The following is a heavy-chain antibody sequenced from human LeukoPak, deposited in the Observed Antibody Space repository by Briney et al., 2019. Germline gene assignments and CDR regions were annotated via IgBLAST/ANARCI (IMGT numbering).Heavy chain of an antibody. CDR3: AKAGSSGWLYYFDY. J-gene: IGHJ4*02. D-gene: IGHD6-19*01. CDR2: ISSSGSTI. V-gene: IGHV3-11*01. Sequence: PGGSLRLSCAASGFTFSDYYMSWIRQAPGKGLEWVSYISSSGSTIYYADSVKGRFTISRDNSKNTLYLQMNSLRAEDTAVYYCAKAGSSGWLYYFDYWGQGTLVTVSS. CDR1: GFTFSDYY.